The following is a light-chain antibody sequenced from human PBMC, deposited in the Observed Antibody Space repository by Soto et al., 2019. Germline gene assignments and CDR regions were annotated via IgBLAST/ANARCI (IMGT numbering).Light chain of an antibody. V-gene: IGKV1-5*01. CDR3: QHHNSYSQT. CDR2: GAS. J-gene: IGKJ1*01. CDR1: QSIRHY. Sequence: DIQMTQSPPTLSASVGDRVTITCRASQSIRHYLAWYQQMPGKAPKLLIYGASTLQSGVPSRFSGSGSGTDFTLTISSLQPDDFGTYFCQHHNSYSQTFGPGTKVEIK.